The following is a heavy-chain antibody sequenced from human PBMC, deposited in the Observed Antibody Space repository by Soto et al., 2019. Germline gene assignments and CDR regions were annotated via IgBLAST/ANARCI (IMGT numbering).Heavy chain of an antibody. J-gene: IGHJ4*02. V-gene: IGHV3-23*01. CDR2: IKGSGGAK. D-gene: IGHD2-2*01. CDR1: GFTCSRYW. Sequence: WGSLRLSCAASGFTCSRYWLSWVRQAPGKGLEWVSTIKGSGGAKYYVDSVKGRFTISRDNSKNTLYLQMNSLRAEDTAVYYCAKEPRIVVVPAAIDYWGQGTLVTVSS. CDR3: AKEPRIVVVPAAIDY.